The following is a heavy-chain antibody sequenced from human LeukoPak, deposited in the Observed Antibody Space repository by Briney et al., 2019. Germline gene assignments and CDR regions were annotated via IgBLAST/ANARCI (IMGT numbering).Heavy chain of an antibody. CDR3: AKDRGKTVTMIAPDAFDI. CDR1: GFTFSSYA. CDR2: ISGSGGST. D-gene: IGHD3-22*01. Sequence: GGSLRLSCAASGFTFSSYAMSWVRQAPGKGLEWVSAISGSGGSTYYADSMKGRFTISRDNSKNTLYLQMNSLRAEDTAVYYCAKDRGKTVTMIAPDAFDIWGQGTMVTVSS. J-gene: IGHJ3*02. V-gene: IGHV3-23*01.